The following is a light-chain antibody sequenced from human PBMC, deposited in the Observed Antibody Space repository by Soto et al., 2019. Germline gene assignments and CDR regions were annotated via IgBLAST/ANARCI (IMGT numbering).Light chain of an antibody. CDR3: SSYTSSILV. Sequence: QSALTQPASVSGSPGQSITISCTGTNSDVGGYNYVSWYQQYPGKAPKLMIYEVSNRPSGVSNRFSGSKSGNTASLTISGLQAEVEADYYCSSYTSSILVFGGGTKVTVL. J-gene: IGLJ3*02. CDR2: EVS. CDR1: NSDVGGYNY. V-gene: IGLV2-14*01.